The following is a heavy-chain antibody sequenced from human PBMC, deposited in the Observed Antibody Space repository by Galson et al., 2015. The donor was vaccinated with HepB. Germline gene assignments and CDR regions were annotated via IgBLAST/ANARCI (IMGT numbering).Heavy chain of an antibody. CDR1: GFTFSSYA. CDR3: ARDYASRWYFIQYDGMDV. CDR2: ISYDGSNK. Sequence: SLRLSCAASGFTFSSYAMHWVRQAPGKGLEWVAVISYDGSNKYYADSVKGRFTISRDNSKNTLYLQMNSLRAEDTAVYYCARDYASRWYFIQYDGMDVWGQGTTVTVSS. J-gene: IGHJ6*02. V-gene: IGHV3-30*04. D-gene: IGHD6-13*01.